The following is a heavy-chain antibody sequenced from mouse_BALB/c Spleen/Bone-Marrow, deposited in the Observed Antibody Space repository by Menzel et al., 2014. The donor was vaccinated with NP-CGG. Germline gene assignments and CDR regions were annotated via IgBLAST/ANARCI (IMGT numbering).Heavy chain of an antibody. V-gene: IGHV1-7*01. CDR1: GYTFTSYW. J-gene: IGHJ4*01. CDR2: INPSTGYT. CDR3: ARQITTVDYAMDY. Sequence: QVQLKESGAELAKPGASVKMSCKASGYTFTSYWMHWVKQRPGQGLEWIGYINPSTGYTEYNQKFKDKATLTADKSSSTAYMQLSSLTSEDSAVYYCARQITTVDYAMDYWGQGTSVTVSS. D-gene: IGHD1-1*01.